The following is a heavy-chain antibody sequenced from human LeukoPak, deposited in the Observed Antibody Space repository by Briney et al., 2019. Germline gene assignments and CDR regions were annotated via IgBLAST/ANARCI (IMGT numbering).Heavy chain of an antibody. Sequence: ASVKVSCKASGYIFTSYGISRVRQAPGQGLEWMGWISAYNGNTNYAQKLQGRVTMTTDTSTTTAYMELRSLRSDDTAVYYCARRGSTSDTHYYYYGMDVWGQGTTVTVSS. V-gene: IGHV1-18*01. CDR3: ARRGSTSDTHYYYYGMDV. J-gene: IGHJ6*02. D-gene: IGHD2-2*01. CDR2: ISAYNGNT. CDR1: GYIFTSYG.